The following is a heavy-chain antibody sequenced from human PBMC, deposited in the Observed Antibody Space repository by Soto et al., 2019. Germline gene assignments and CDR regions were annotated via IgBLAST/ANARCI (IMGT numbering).Heavy chain of an antibody. D-gene: IGHD2-15*01. CDR3: ARAYGGIDFEY. Sequence: GGSLRLSCAASGFTFSNYGMHWVRQTPGKGLEWVAVIWYDGSKKYYADSVKGRFTISRDNSKNTVDLEVNSLRAEDTAMYYCARAYGGIDFEYWGQGTMVTV. V-gene: IGHV3-33*01. CDR2: IWYDGSKK. CDR1: GFTFSNYG. J-gene: IGHJ4*02.